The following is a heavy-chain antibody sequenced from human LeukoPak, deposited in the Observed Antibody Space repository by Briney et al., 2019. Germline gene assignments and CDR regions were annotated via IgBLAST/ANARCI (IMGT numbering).Heavy chain of an antibody. J-gene: IGHJ4*02. V-gene: IGHV4-59*08. CDR2: IYHSGST. CDR1: GGSISSYY. CDR3: ARRWGVVFDY. Sequence: SETLSLTCTVSGGSISSYYWSWIWQPPGKGLEWIGSIYHSGSTYYNPSLKSRVTISVDTSKNQFSLKLSSVTAADTAVYYCARRWGVVFDYWGQGTLVTVSS. D-gene: IGHD3-3*01.